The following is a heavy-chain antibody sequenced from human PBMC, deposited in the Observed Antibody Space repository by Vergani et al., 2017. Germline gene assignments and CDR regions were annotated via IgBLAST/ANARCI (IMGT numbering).Heavy chain of an antibody. D-gene: IGHD2-8*01. V-gene: IGHV4-34*01. CDR1: GWSFTSYH. J-gene: IGHJ6*03. Sequence: QVQLQQWGGGLLKPSETLSLTCVVNGWSFTSYHWTWIRQSPGEGLEWVGDIDHTGRPDYNPSLKSRLTMSVDKSRNQFSLTLNSVTATDTAIYFCARVNTRTNGHLYYYYYMDVWGQGTAVTVS. CDR2: IDHTGRP. CDR3: ARVNTRTNGHLYYYYYMDV.